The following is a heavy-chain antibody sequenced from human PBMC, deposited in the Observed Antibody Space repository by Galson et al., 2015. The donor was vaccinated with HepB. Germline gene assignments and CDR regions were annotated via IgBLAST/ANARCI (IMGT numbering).Heavy chain of an antibody. CDR2: ISYDGSNK. D-gene: IGHD4-11*01. V-gene: IGHV3-30-3*01. Sequence: SLRLSCAASGFTFSSYAMHWVRQAPGKGLEWVAVISYDGSNKYYADSVKGRFTISRDNSKNTLYLQMNSLRAEDTAVYYCARDLGGREVTTIFDYWGQGTLVTVSS. J-gene: IGHJ4*02. CDR3: ARDLGGREVTTIFDY. CDR1: GFTFSSYA.